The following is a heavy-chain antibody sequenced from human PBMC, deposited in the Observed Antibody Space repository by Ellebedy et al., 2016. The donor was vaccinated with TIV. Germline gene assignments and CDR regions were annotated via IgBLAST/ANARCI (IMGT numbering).Heavy chain of an antibody. Sequence: PGGSLRLSCAASGFTFSIYAMSRVRQAPGKGLEWVSTISRNGGGTYYAGSVEGRFTISRDNSNNTLWLQMSGLRAEDTARYFCAKDLGIERQWGFDYWGQGTLVTVSS. CDR1: GFTFSIYA. CDR2: ISRNGGGT. CDR3: AKDLGIERQWGFDY. J-gene: IGHJ4*02. V-gene: IGHV3-23*01. D-gene: IGHD1-26*01.